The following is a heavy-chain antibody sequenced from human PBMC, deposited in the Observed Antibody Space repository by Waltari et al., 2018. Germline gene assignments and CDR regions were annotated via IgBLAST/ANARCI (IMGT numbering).Heavy chain of an antibody. CDR1: GYSFTSYW. CDR3: ARGRDGYNL. D-gene: IGHD5-12*01. J-gene: IGHJ4*02. Sequence: VQLVQSGAEVKKPGESLKISCKGSGYSFTSYWIGWVRQMPGKGLEWMGWMNPNSGNTGYAQKFQGRVTMTRNTSISTAYMELSSLRSEDTAVYYCARGRDGYNLWGQGTLVTVSS. V-gene: IGHV1-8*02. CDR2: MNPNSGNT.